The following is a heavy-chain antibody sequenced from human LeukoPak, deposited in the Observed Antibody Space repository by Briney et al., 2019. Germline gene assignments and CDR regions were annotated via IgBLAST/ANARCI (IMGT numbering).Heavy chain of an antibody. V-gene: IGHV1-58*01. Sequence: GTSVKVSCKASGFTFTSSAVQWVRQARGQRLEWIGWIVVGSGNTNYAQKFQERATITRDMSTSTAYMELSSLRSEDTAVYYCAAVFAAAGTYYYYYGMDVWGKGTTVTVSS. CDR3: AAVFAAAGTYYYYYGMDV. CDR1: GFTFTSSA. CDR2: IVVGSGNT. J-gene: IGHJ6*04. D-gene: IGHD6-13*01.